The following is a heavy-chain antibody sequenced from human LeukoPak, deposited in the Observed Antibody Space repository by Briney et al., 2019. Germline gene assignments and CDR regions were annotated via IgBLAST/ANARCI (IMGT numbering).Heavy chain of an antibody. D-gene: IGHD1-26*01. Sequence: GASVKVSCKASGGTFSSYAISWVRQAPGQGLEWMGGIIPIFGTANYAQKFQGRVTITADESTSTVYMELSSLRSEDTAVYYCARIGEWELPDYWGQGTLVTVSS. V-gene: IGHV1-69*01. J-gene: IGHJ4*02. CDR3: ARIGEWELPDY. CDR1: GGTFSSYA. CDR2: IIPIFGTA.